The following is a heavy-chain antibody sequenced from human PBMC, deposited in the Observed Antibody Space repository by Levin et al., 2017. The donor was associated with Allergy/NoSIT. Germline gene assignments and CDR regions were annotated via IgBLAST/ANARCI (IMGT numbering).Heavy chain of an antibody. V-gene: IGHV4-59*01. D-gene: IGHD7-27*01. CDR2: IYYSGST. CDR1: GGSIRSSY. J-gene: IGHJ4*02. CDR3: ARVPPVTGDGY. Sequence: SQTLSLPCTVSGGSIRSSYWSWIRQPPGKGLEWIGYIYYSGSTNYNPSLKSRVTISVDTSKNQFSLKLSSVTAADTAVYYCARVPPVTGDGYWGQGTLVTVSS.